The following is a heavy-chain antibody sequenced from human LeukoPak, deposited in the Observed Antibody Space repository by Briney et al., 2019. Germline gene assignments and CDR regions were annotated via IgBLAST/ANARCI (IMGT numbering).Heavy chain of an antibody. Sequence: SETLSLACTVSGGSISSYYWSWIRQPPGKGLEWIGEINHSGSTNYNPSLKSRVTISVDTSKNQFSLKLSSVTAADTAVYYCARGKIGRFLEWLLFWFDPWGQGTLVTVSS. CDR2: INHSGST. D-gene: IGHD3-3*01. J-gene: IGHJ5*02. CDR1: GGSISSYY. V-gene: IGHV4-34*01. CDR3: ARGKIGRFLEWLLFWFDP.